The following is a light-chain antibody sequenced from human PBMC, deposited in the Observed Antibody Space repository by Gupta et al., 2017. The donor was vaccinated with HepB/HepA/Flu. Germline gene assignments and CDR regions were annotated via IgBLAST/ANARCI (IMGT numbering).Light chain of an antibody. J-gene: IGKJ1*01. CDR1: QSVSSSY. CDR3: QQYGSSPPWT. V-gene: IGKV3-20*01. CDR2: GAS. Sequence: ETGLTHSPCTLSLFPGERATLSCRASQSVSSSYLAWYQQKPGQAPRLLIYGASSRATGIPDRFSGSGSGTDFTLTISRLEPEDFAVYYCQQYGSSPPWTFGQGTKVEIK.